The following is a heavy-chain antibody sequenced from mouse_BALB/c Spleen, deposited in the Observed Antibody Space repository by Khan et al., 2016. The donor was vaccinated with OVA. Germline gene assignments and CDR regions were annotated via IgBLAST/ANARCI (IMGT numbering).Heavy chain of an antibody. CDR1: GYSITSDYV. D-gene: IGHD2-10*02. J-gene: IGHJ3*01. Sequence: EVQLQESGPGLVKPSQSLSLTCTATGYSITSDYVWNWIRQLPGNKLEWMGYISDSGSTSYNPSFKSRISITRDTSKNQFFLQLNSVTTEDTASSYCACSAYGNYVRFAYWGQGTLVTASA. V-gene: IGHV3-2*02. CDR3: ACSAYGNYVRFAY. CDR2: ISDSGST.